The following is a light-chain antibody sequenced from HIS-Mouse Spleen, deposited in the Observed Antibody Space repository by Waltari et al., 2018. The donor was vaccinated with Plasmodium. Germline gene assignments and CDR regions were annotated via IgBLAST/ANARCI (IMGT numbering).Light chain of an antibody. CDR2: DAS. Sequence: DIQMTQSPSSLSASVGDRVTITCQASQDISNYLNWSQQKPGKAPKLLIYDASNLETGVPSRFSGSGSGTDFTFTISSLQPEDIATYYCQQYDNLPTFGGGTKVEIK. CDR1: QDISNY. V-gene: IGKV1-33*01. J-gene: IGKJ4*01. CDR3: QQYDNLPT.